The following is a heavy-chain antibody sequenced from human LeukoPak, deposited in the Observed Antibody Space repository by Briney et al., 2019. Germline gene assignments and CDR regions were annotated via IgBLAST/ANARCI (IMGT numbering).Heavy chain of an antibody. CDR1: GLSFSDFR. Sequence: PGRSLRLSRAVSGLSFSDFRMIWVCHAPEERLEWVAVTAGAEDVVEYVDSVKGRFTISTDNTKNTVYLQMNSLRAEDTALDFCATYIQRPHGMDVWGQGTTVTV. V-gene: IGHV3-23*01. CDR3: ATYIQRPHGMDV. D-gene: IGHD2-15*01. CDR2: TAGAEDVV. J-gene: IGHJ6*02.